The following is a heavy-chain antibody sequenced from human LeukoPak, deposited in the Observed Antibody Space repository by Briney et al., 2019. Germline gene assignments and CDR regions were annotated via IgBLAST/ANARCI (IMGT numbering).Heavy chain of an antibody. CDR1: GFTFSTYS. CDR3: ARLETHWNYWYFDL. CDR2: ISSRSRDI. Sequence: GGSLRLSCAASGFTFSTYSMNWVRQAPGKGLEWVSYISSRSRDIYYADSVKGRLTISRDNGKNSLYLQMNGLRDEDTAVYYCARLETHWNYWYFDLWGRGTLVTVSS. J-gene: IGHJ2*01. D-gene: IGHD1-1*01. V-gene: IGHV3-48*02.